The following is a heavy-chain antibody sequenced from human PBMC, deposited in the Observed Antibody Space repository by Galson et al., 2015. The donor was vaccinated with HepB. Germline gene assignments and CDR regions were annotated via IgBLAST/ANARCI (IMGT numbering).Heavy chain of an antibody. D-gene: IGHD6-13*01. CDR1: GGTFSSYT. V-gene: IGHV1-69*04. J-gene: IGHJ4*02. Sequence: SVKVSCKASGGTFSSYTISWVRQAPGQGLEWMGRTIPILGIANYAQKFQGRVTITADRSTSTAYMELSSLRSEDTAVYYCARDGDGIAAAGIYLDYWGQGTLVTVSS. CDR2: TIPILGIA. CDR3: ARDGDGIAAAGIYLDY.